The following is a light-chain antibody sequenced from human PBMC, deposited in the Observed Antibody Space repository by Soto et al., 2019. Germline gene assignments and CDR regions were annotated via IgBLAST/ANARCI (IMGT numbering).Light chain of an antibody. CDR2: GNS. CDR1: SSNIGAGHD. V-gene: IGLV1-40*01. CDR3: QSYDSSLRVL. J-gene: IGLJ3*02. Sequence: QSVLTQPPSVSGAPGQRVTISCTGSSSNIGAGHDVHWYQQLPGTAPKLLIYGNSNRPSGVPDRFSGSKSGTSASLAITGLEAEDEADYYCQSYDSSLRVLFGGGTKLTVL.